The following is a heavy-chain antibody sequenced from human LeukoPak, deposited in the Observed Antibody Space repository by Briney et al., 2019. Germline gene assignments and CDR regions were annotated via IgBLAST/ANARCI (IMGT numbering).Heavy chain of an antibody. CDR1: GYTFTSYY. J-gene: IGHJ4*02. D-gene: IGHD2-2*02. V-gene: IGHV1-46*01. CDR2: INPSGGST. CDR3: ARDNRGPLTAAIMGYYFDY. Sequence: ASVKVSCKASGYTFTSYYMHWVRQAPGQGLEWMEIINPSGGSTSYAQKFQGRVTMTRDTSTSTVYMELSSLRSEDTAVYYCARDNRGPLTAAIMGYYFDYWGQGTLVTVSS.